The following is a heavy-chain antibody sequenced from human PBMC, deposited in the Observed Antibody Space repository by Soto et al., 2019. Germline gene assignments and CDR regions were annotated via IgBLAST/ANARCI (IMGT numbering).Heavy chain of an antibody. CDR1: GFTFSSYA. Sequence: QVQLVESGGDVVQPGRSLRLSCAASGFTFSSYAMHWVRQAPGKGLEWVAVISYDGSNKYYADSVKGRVTISRDNSKNTLYLQMNSLRAEDTAVYYCALDRFGDYPSFYLDYGGQGTLVTVSS. CDR3: ALDRFGDYPSFYLDY. J-gene: IGHJ4*02. V-gene: IGHV3-30-3*01. CDR2: ISYDGSNK. D-gene: IGHD4-17*01.